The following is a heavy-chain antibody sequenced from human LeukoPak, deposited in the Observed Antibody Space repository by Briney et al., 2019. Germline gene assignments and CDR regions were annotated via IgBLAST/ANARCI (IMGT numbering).Heavy chain of an antibody. CDR1: GYTFSSYA. CDR2: ISYDGSNK. D-gene: IGHD6-19*01. J-gene: IGHJ4*02. CDR3: ARDRGRLQAGTFYY. Sequence: GRSLRLSCAASGYTFSSYAMHWVRQAPGKGLEWVAVISYDGSNKYYADSVKGRFTISRDNSKNTLYLQMNSLRAEETAVYYCARDRGRLQAGTFYYWGQGTLVTVSS. V-gene: IGHV3-30-3*01.